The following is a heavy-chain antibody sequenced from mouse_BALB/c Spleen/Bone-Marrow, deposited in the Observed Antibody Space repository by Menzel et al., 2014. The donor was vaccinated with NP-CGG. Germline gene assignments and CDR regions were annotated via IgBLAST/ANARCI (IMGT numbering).Heavy chain of an antibody. Sequence: ESGPGLVIPSQSLSLTCSVTGYSITNNYYWNWIRQFPGNKLEWMGYIKYDSTNNYNPSLKNRISITRDTSKNQLFLKLNSVTTGDTATYYCARDDGSTYGGDYFDYWGQGTTLTVSS. CDR2: IKYDSTN. CDR1: GYSITNNYY. V-gene: IGHV3-6*02. J-gene: IGHJ2*01. D-gene: IGHD1-1*01. CDR3: ARDDGSTYGGDYFDY.